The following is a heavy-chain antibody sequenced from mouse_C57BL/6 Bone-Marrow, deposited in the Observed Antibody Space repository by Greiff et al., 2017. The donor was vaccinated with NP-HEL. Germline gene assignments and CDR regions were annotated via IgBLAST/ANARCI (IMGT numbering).Heavy chain of an antibody. J-gene: IGHJ4*01. CDR3: ASRDYYGYYAMDY. CDR2: IWGVGST. Sequence: QVQLKESGPGLVAPSQSLSITCTVSGFSLTSYGVDWVRQSPGKGLEWLGVIWGVGSTNYNSALNSRLSISKDNSKSQVFLKMNSLQTDDTAMYYCASRDYYGYYAMDYWGQGTSVTVSS. CDR1: GFSLTSYG. D-gene: IGHD1-1*01. V-gene: IGHV2-6*01.